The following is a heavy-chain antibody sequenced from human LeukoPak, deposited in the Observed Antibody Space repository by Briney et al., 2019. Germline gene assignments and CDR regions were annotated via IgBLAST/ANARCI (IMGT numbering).Heavy chain of an antibody. CDR2: INPNSGGT. CDR3: ARDPDMSSYGLVRWFDP. V-gene: IGHV1-2*02. D-gene: IGHD5-18*01. Sequence: ASVKLSCKASGYTFTGYYMHWVRQAPGQGLEWMGWINPNSGGTNYAQKFQGRVTMTRDTSISTAYMELSRLRSDDTAVYYCARDPDMSSYGLVRWFDPWGQGTLVTVSS. J-gene: IGHJ5*02. CDR1: GYTFTGYY.